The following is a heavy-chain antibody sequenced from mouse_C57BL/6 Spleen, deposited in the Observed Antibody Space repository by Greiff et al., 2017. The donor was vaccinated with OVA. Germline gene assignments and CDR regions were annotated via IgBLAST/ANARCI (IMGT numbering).Heavy chain of an antibody. CDR3: ARHDYYGDY. J-gene: IGHJ2*01. CDR1: GFTFSDYY. Sequence: EVKVVESGGGLVQPGGSLKLSCAASGFTFSDYYMYWVRQTPEKRLEWVAYISNGGGSTYYPDTVKGRFTISRDNAKNTLYLQMSRLKSEDTAMYYCARHDYYGDYWGQGTTLTVSS. D-gene: IGHD2-13*01. V-gene: IGHV5-12*01. CDR2: ISNGGGST.